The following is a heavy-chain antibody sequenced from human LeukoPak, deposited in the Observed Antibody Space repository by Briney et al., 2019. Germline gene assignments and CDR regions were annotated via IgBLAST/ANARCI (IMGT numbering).Heavy chain of an antibody. CDR1: GFTFRSYW. CDR3: ARSAADAFDY. J-gene: IGHJ4*02. V-gene: IGHV3-74*01. Sequence: PGXSLRLSCAASGFTFRSYWMHWVRQVPGKGLVWVSLVNSDGTTSHADSVKGRFTISRDNAKNTLFLQMNSLRAEDTAVYYCARSAADAFDYWGQGTLVTVSS. CDR2: VNSDGTT.